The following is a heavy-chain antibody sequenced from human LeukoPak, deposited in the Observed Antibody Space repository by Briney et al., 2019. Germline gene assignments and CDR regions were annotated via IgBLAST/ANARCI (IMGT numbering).Heavy chain of an antibody. CDR1: GFTFSDYY. CDR2: ISSGGSTI. CDR3: ARDSSSSSYDY. D-gene: IGHD6-13*01. Sequence: PGGSLRLSCAVSGFTFSDYYMSWIRQAPGKGLEWVSYISSGGSTISHADSVKGRFTISRDNAENSLYLQMNSLRAEDTAVYYCARDSSSSSYDYWGQGTLVTVSS. J-gene: IGHJ4*02. V-gene: IGHV3-11*04.